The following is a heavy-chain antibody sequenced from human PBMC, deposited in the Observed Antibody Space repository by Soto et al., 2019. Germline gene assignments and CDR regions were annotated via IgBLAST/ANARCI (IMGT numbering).Heavy chain of an antibody. CDR1: GYTFTSYA. J-gene: IGHJ6*02. D-gene: IGHD3-3*01. CDR3: ARDGYDFWSGSMAYYYYGMDV. CDR2: INAGNGNT. V-gene: IGHV1-3*01. Sequence: ASVKVSCKASGYTFTSYAMHWVRQAPGQRLEWMGWINAGNGNTKYSQKFQGRVTITRDTSASTAYMELSSLRSEDTAVYYCARDGYDFWSGSMAYYYYGMDVWGQGTKVTVSS.